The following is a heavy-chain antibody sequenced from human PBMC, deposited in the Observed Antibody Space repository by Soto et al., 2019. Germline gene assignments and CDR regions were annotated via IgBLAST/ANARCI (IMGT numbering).Heavy chain of an antibody. CDR1: GGSISSYY. Sequence: QVQLQESGPGLVKPSETLSITCTVSGGSISSYYWSWIRQPPGKGLEWIGYIYYSGSTNYNPSLKSRVSLSVDTSKNQFSRKLSSVTAADTAVYYCAGGISSRWLDYWGQGTLVTVSS. CDR3: AGGISSRWLDY. V-gene: IGHV4-59*01. CDR2: IYYSGST. J-gene: IGHJ4*02. D-gene: IGHD6-13*01.